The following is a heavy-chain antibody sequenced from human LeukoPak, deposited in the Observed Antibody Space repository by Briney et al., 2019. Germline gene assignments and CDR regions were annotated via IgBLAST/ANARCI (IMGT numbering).Heavy chain of an antibody. CDR1: GFIFSNYG. CDR3: ARAAPYYDPFYGFDY. CDR2: IQFDGSNK. V-gene: IGHV3-30*02. D-gene: IGHD3-22*01. Sequence: PGGSLRLSCVTSGFIFSNYGMHWVRQAPGKGLEWLTFIQFDGSNKLYADSVKGRFTISRDNSKNTLYLQMNSLRAEDTAVYYCARAAPYYDPFYGFDYWGQGTLVTVSS. J-gene: IGHJ4*02.